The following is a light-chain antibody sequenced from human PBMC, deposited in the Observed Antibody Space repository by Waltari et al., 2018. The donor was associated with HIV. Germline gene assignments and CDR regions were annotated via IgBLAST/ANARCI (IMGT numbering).Light chain of an antibody. V-gene: IGKV3-15*01. CDR3: QHYNNWLLT. J-gene: IGKJ3*01. Sequence: EIVMTQSPATLSVSPGERATLSCRASQSVSSNLAWDQQKPGQAPRLLIYVASTRATVSPARFSGSGSGTECTLTISSLQSEDFAVYYCQHYNNWLLTFGPGTKVDIK. CDR1: QSVSSN. CDR2: VAS.